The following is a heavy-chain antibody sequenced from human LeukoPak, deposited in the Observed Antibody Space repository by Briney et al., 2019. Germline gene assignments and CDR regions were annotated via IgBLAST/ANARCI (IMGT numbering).Heavy chain of an antibody. D-gene: IGHD4-23*01. Sequence: PGGSLRLSCSASGFTFGNYAMSWVRQAPGKGLEWVSAISGGGSSTFYADSVRGRFTISRDNFSNTMFLRMDSLRAEDTGVYYCAKEDSAVVTPDNWFDPWGQGNLVTVSS. CDR3: AKEDSAVVTPDNWFDP. CDR1: GFTFGNYA. CDR2: ISGGGSST. J-gene: IGHJ5*02. V-gene: IGHV3-23*01.